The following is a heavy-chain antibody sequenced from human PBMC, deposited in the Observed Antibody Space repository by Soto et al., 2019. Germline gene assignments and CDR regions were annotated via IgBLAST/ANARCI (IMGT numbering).Heavy chain of an antibody. CDR1: GGSVSSGSYY. J-gene: IGHJ5*02. CDR3: ARGRGYSYGPAGWFDP. CDR2: IYYSGST. Sequence: PSETLSLTCTVSGGSVSSGSYYWSWIRQPPRKGLEWIGYIYYSGSTNYNPSLKSRVTISVDTSKNQFSLKLSSVTAADTAVYYCARGRGYSYGPAGWFDPWGQGTLVTVSS. D-gene: IGHD5-18*01. V-gene: IGHV4-61*01.